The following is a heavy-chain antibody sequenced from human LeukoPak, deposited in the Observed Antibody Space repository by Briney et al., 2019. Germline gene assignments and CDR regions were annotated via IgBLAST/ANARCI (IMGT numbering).Heavy chain of an antibody. CDR3: AKDTPYYYDSSGYYSTGTHFDY. V-gene: IGHV3-23*01. CDR1: GFTFSSYA. J-gene: IGHJ4*02. D-gene: IGHD3-22*01. CDR2: ISGSGGST. Sequence: GGSLRLSCAASGFTFSSYAMSWVRQAPGKGLEWGSAISGSGGSTYYADSVKGRFTISRDNSKNTLYLQMNSLRAEDTAVYYCAKDTPYYYDSSGYYSTGTHFDYWGQGTLVTVSS.